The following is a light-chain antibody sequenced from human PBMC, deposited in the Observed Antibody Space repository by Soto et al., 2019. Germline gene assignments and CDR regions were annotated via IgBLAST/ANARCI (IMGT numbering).Light chain of an antibody. J-gene: IGLJ2*01. Sequence: QSALTQPPSASGSPGQSVTISCTGTSSDVGSYNYVSWYQQHPGKAPKLMIYEVSKRPSGVPDRFSGSKSGNTPSLTVSGLQADDEAHYYCSSYASIDNWVFGGGTKLTVL. CDR2: EVS. CDR1: SSDVGSYNY. V-gene: IGLV2-8*01. CDR3: SSYASIDNWV.